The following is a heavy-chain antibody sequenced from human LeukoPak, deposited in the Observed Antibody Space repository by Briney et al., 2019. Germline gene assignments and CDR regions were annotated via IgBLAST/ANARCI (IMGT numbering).Heavy chain of an antibody. CDR2: IIPIFGTA. D-gene: IGHD3-16*01. CDR3: ARTLYIASAPGGFDY. V-gene: IGHV1-69*06. CDR1: GGTFSSYA. Sequence: ASVKVSCKASGGTFSSYAISWVRQAPGQGLEWMGGIIPIFGTANYAQKFQGRVTITADKSTSTAYMELSSLRSEDTAVYYCARTLYIASAPGGFDYWGQGTLVTVSS. J-gene: IGHJ4*02.